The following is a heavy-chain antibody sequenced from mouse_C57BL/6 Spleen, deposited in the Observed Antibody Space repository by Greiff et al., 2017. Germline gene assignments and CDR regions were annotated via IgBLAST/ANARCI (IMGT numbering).Heavy chain of an antibody. V-gene: IGHV5-9*01. D-gene: IGHD1-3*01. J-gene: IGHJ4*01. CDR3: ARRGYKALAMDY. Sequence: EVKLEESGGGLVKPGGSLKLSCAASGFTFSSYTMSWVRQTPEKRLEWVATISGGGGNTYYPDSVKGRFTISRDNAKNTLYLQMSSLRSEDTALYYCARRGYKALAMDYWGQGTSVTVSS. CDR2: ISGGGGNT. CDR1: GFTFSSYT.